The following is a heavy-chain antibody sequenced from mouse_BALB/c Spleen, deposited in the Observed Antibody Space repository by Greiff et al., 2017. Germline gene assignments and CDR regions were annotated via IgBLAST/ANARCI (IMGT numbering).Heavy chain of an antibody. J-gene: IGHJ4*01. D-gene: IGHD1-1*01. Sequence: VMLVESGPGLVAPSQSLSITCTVSGFSLTSYGVSWVRQPPGKGLEWLGVIWGDGSTNYHSALISRLSISKDNSKSQVFLKLNSLQTDDTATYYCAKQKNYYGSSPHYYAMDYWGQGTSVTVSS. CDR1: GFSLTSYG. CDR2: IWGDGST. CDR3: AKQKNYYGSSPHYYAMDY. V-gene: IGHV2-3*01.